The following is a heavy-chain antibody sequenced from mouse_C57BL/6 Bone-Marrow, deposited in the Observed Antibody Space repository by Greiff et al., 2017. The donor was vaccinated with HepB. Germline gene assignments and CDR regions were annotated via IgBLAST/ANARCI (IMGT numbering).Heavy chain of an antibody. D-gene: IGHD2-3*01. Sequence: QVHVKQSGPGLVQPSQSLSITCTVSGFSLTSYGVHWVRQPPGKGLAWLGVIWSGGSTDYNAAFISRLSISKDNSKSQVFFKMNSLQADDTAIYYCAKNDGYYFWYFDVWGTGTTVTVSS. J-gene: IGHJ1*03. CDR2: IWSGGST. V-gene: IGHV2-4*01. CDR3: AKNDGYYFWYFDV. CDR1: GFSLTSYG.